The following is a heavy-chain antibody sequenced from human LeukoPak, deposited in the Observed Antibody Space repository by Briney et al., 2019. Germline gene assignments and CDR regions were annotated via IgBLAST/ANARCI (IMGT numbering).Heavy chain of an antibody. Sequence: GGSLRLSCAASGFTSSSYSMNWVRQAPGKGLEWVXXXSXXSSYIYYADSVKGRFTISRDNAKNSLFLQMNSLRVEDTAVYYCARGLRTTVWDYYYYMDVWGKGTTVTVSS. CDR3: ARGLRTTVWDYYYYMDV. J-gene: IGHJ6*03. CDR2: XSXXSSYI. V-gene: IGHV3-21*01. CDR1: GFTSSSYS. D-gene: IGHD4-17*01.